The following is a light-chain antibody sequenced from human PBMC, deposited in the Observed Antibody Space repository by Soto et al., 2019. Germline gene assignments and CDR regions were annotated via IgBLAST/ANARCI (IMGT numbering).Light chain of an antibody. Sequence: DIQMTQSPSSLSASVGDRVTITCRASQDITKYLNWFQQKPGKAPKVLIYDVANLETGVPSRFSGSRSGPDHTFTISALQPEDIATYYCQQYDKLPLTFGQGTKLEIK. CDR3: QQYDKLPLT. CDR2: DVA. J-gene: IGKJ2*01. CDR1: QDITKY. V-gene: IGKV1-33*01.